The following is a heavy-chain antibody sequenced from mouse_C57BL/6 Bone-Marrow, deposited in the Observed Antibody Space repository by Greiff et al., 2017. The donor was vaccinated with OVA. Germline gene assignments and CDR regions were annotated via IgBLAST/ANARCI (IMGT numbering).Heavy chain of an antibody. D-gene: IGHD2-2*01. CDR3: AREVTTGGDY. CDR2: IHPNSGST. Sequence: QVQLQQPGADLVKPGASVKLSCKASGYTFTSYWMHWVKQRPGQGLEWIGMIHPNSGSTNYNEKFKSKATLTVDKSSSTAYMQLSSLTSEDSAVYYCAREVTTGGDYWGQGTTLTVSS. CDR1: GYTFTSYW. J-gene: IGHJ2*01. V-gene: IGHV1-64*01.